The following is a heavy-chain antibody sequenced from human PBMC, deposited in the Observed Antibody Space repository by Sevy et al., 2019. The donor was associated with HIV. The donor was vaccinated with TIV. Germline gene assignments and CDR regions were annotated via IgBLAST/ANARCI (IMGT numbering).Heavy chain of an antibody. CDR2: ISYSGTNK. Sequence: GGSLRLSWAASGFTFTLYAIHWVRQAPGKGLEWVALISYSGTNKYYADSVKGRFTISRDDSNNTAYLQMNNLRTDETAVYYCARVAVEYCTDDCYHRFDYWGQGTQVTVSS. V-gene: IGHV3-30-3*01. CDR1: GFTFTLYA. D-gene: IGHD2-21*02. CDR3: ARVAVEYCTDDCYHRFDY. J-gene: IGHJ4*02.